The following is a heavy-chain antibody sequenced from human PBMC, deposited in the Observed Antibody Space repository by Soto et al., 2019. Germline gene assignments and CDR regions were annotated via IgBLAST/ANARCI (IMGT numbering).Heavy chain of an antibody. CDR3: ARRYCASDNCPLFYYFVDL. V-gene: IGHV1-69*13. Sequence: ASVKVSCKASGGTFNKFAFSWVRQAPGEGFEWMGGIIPVFRSANYAQRFRGRITITADEYTSTVYLYLNDLRADDTDVYYCARRYCASDNCPLFYYFVDLWGLGTTV. CDR1: GGTFNKFA. CDR2: IIPVFRSA. D-gene: IGHD2-21*02. J-gene: IGHJ6*02.